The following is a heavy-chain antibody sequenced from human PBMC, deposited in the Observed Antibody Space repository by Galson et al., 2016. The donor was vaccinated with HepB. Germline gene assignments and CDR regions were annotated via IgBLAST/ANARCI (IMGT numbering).Heavy chain of an antibody. D-gene: IGHD5-18*01. J-gene: IGHJ6*02. Sequence: SLRLSCAASGFTFDDYAMHWVRQAPGKGLEWVSGISWNSGSIGYADSVKGRFTISRDNAKNSLYLQMNSLRAEDTALYYCAKDIDRRKDGYGRYYYGMDVWGQGTTVTVSS. CDR3: AKDIDRRKDGYGRYYYGMDV. V-gene: IGHV3-9*01. CDR2: ISWNSGSI. CDR1: GFTFDDYA.